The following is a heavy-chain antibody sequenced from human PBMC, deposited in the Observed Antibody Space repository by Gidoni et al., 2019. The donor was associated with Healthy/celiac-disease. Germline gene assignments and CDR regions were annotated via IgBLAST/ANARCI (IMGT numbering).Heavy chain of an antibody. J-gene: IGHJ4*02. V-gene: IGHV3-23*04. CDR2: ISGSGGSN. D-gene: IGHD5-18*01. CDR1: GFTFSSYA. Sequence: EVQLVESGGGLVQPGGSLRLSCAASGFTFSSYAMSWVRQAPGKGLGGVSAISGSGGSNSSADSVKGRLTISRDNSKNTLYLQRTSLRAEDTAVYYCAKDEEYSYGSSHGAYYFAYWGQGTLVTVSS. CDR3: AKDEEYSYGSSHGAYYFAY.